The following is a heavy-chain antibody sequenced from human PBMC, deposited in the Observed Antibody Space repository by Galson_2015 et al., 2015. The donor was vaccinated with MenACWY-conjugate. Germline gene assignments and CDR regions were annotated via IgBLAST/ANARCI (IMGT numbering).Heavy chain of an antibody. V-gene: IGHV3-11*06. D-gene: IGHD1-14*01. CDR3: VRYQARNREFDY. CDR2: ITRSSSYI. Sequence: PRLSCAASGFTFRDYYLSWIRQAPGKGLEGVSYITRSSSYIEYADSVKGRFTISRDNAKNSLYLQMNSLRAEDTAVYYCVRYQARNREFDYWGQGTLVTVSS. CDR1: GFTFRDYY. J-gene: IGHJ4*02.